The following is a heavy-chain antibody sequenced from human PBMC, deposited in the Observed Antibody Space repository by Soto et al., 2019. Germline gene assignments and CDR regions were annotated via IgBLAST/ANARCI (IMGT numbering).Heavy chain of an antibody. V-gene: IGHV3-49*04. CDR2: IRSKAYGGTT. CDR3: TRNDPGDDILTGYYGY. CDR1: GFTFGDYA. D-gene: IGHD3-9*01. Sequence: GGSLRLSCTASGFTFGDYAMSWVRQAPGKGLEWVGFIRSKAYGGTTEYAASVKGRFTISRDDSKGIAYLQMNSLKTEDTAVYYCTRNDPGDDILTGYYGYWGQGTLVTVSS. J-gene: IGHJ4*02.